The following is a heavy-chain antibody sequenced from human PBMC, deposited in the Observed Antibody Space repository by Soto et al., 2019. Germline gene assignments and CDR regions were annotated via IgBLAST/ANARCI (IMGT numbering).Heavy chain of an antibody. Sequence: PGESLKISCKGSGYSFTSYWIGWVRQMPGKGLEWMGIIYPGDSDTRYSPSFQGQVTISADKSISTAYLQWSSLKASDTAMYYCARGYCSSTSCRENWFDPWGQGTLVTVSS. CDR2: IYPGDSDT. D-gene: IGHD2-2*01. CDR1: GYSFTSYW. CDR3: ARGYCSSTSCRENWFDP. V-gene: IGHV5-51*01. J-gene: IGHJ5*02.